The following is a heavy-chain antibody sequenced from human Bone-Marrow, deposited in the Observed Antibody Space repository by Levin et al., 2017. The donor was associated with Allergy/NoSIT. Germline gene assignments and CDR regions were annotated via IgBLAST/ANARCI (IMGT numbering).Heavy chain of an antibody. CDR1: GFSFSTFA. J-gene: IGHJ4*02. CDR2: ITGSGDGS. CDR3: VRSSVHISGGLDF. Sequence: HSGGSLRLSCAASGFSFSTFAMTWVRQAPGKGLEWVSSITGSGDGSYYTDSVKGRFTISRDNSNVTLSLQMKSLSADDPAIYYCVRSSVHISGGLDFWGQGPLVAVSS. D-gene: IGHD6-19*01. V-gene: IGHV3-23*01.